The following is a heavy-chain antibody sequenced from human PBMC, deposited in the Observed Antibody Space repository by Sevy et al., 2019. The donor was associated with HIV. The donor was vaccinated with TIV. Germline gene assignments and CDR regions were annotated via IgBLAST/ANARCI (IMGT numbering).Heavy chain of an antibody. V-gene: IGHV1-24*01. Sequence: ASVKVSCKVSGYTLTELSMHWVRQAPGEGLEWMGGFDPEDGETIYAQKFQGRVTMTEDTSTDTAYMELSSLRSEDTAVYYCATLSGSYDTRTDAFDIWGQGTMVTVSS. CDR2: FDPEDGET. D-gene: IGHD1-26*01. CDR1: GYTLTELS. J-gene: IGHJ3*02. CDR3: ATLSGSYDTRTDAFDI.